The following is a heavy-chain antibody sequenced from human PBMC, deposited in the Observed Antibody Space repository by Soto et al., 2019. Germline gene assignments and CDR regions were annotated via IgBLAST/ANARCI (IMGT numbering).Heavy chain of an antibody. J-gene: IGHJ4*02. CDR3: AKEDTAINNLDH. CDR2: ISSSGSMM. D-gene: IGHD2-15*01. V-gene: IGHV3-48*03. Sequence: GGSLRLSCAASGFTFDNYEMTWVRQAPGKGLEWLSYISSSGSMMYYAESVKGRFTISRDNTKNSLYLQMNSLRAEDTAVYYCAKEDTAINNLDHWGQGALVTVSS. CDR1: GFTFDNYE.